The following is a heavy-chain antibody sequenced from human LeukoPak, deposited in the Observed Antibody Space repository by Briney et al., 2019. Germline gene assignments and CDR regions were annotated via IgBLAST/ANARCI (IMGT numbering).Heavy chain of an antibody. CDR1: GYTFTTYD. Sequence: ASVKVSRKASGYTFTTYDINSVPQATGHRLKWMGWMNPNSGNTGYAQKFQGRVTMTRNTSITTAYMELSSLRSEDTAVYYCARGRGSGHKENWFDPWGEGTLVTVSS. D-gene: IGHD6-19*01. CDR2: MNPNSGNT. J-gene: IGHJ5*02. CDR3: ARGRGSGHKENWFDP. V-gene: IGHV1-8*01.